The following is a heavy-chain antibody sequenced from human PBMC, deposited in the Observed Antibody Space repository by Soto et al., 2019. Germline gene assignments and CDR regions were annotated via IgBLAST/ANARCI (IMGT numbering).Heavy chain of an antibody. CDR3: ARGYSTSFYYYYMDV. V-gene: IGHV4-59*08. J-gene: IGHJ6*03. D-gene: IGHD2-2*01. CDR1: GDSISSYY. CDR2: IYYSGST. Sequence: PSETLSLTCTVSGDSISSYYWSWIRQPPGKGLEWIGYIYYSGSTNYNPSLKSRVTISVDTSKNQFSLKLSSVTAADTAVYYCARGYSTSFYYYYMDVWGKGTTVTVSS.